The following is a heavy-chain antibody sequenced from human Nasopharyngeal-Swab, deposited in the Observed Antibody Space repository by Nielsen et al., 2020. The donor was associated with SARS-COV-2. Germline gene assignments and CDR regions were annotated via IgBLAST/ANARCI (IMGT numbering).Heavy chain of an antibody. CDR1: GFPFSDYY. J-gene: IGHJ4*02. D-gene: IGHD1-14*01. CDR2: IHSVSSFT. V-gene: IGHV3-11*06. CDR3: ARGRYNPY. Sequence: GESLKISCTASGFPFSDYYMSWVRQAPGKGLEWVSYIHSVSSFTDYADSVKGRFTISRDNDKNTLYLQMNSLRAEDTAVYYCARGRYNPYWGQGTPVTVAS.